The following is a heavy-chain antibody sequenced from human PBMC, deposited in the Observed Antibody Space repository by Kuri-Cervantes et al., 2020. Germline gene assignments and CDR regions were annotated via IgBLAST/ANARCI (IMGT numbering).Heavy chain of an antibody. CDR1: GGTFGSYV. CDR2: IIPIFGTA. CDR3: ARSPPYLGGLGGYITDSFVI. D-gene: IGHD5-12*01. V-gene: IGHV1-69*13. J-gene: IGHJ3*02. Sequence: SVKVSCKASGGTFGSYVISWVRQAPGQGLEWMGGIIPIFGTANYAQKFQGRVTITADESTSTAYMELSSLRSEDKAVYYCARSPPYLGGLGGYITDSFVIWGQGTMVTVSS.